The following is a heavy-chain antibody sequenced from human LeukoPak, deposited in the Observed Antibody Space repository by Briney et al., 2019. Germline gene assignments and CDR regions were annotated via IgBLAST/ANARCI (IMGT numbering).Heavy chain of an antibody. D-gene: IGHD5-18*01. CDR3: ARVPTNSYGFGQ. CDR1: GFGFSVYW. Sequence: PGGSLRLSCAASGFGFSVYWMHWVRQAPGRGLVGVEHINEVGTSASHADSVKGRFTISRDNAKNTLYLQMNSLTVEDTAVYYCARVPTNSYGFGQWGQGSLVTVSS. V-gene: IGHV3-74*01. J-gene: IGHJ4*02. CDR2: INEVGTSA.